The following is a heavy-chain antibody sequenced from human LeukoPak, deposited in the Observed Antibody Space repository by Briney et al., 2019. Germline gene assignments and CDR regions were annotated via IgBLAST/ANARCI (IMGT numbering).Heavy chain of an antibody. D-gene: IGHD1-26*01. J-gene: IGHJ4*02. CDR2: VSYSGDT. Sequence: PETLSLTCTVSGGSISGHFWSWIRQPPGKGLEWIGFVSYSGDTNYSPSFNGRVTISLDTSKSQFSLNLNSVTAADTAVYFCARGGASSRYFGYWGQGTLVTVSS. CDR1: GGSISGHF. CDR3: ARGGASSRYFGY. V-gene: IGHV4-59*11.